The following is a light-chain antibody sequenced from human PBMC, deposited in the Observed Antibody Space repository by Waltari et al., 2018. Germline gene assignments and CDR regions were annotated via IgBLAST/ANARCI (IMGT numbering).Light chain of an antibody. CDR2: DAS. V-gene: IGKV1-27*01. CDR1: QGIASY. Sequence: DVQVTQSPSSLSAAAGDSVTITCRASQGIASYLAWYQQKPGRVPTLLIYDASTLRSGVPSRFSGSGGGTDFTLTITSLQPEDVATYYCQMYNGAPRTFGQGTKVET. CDR3: QMYNGAPRT. J-gene: IGKJ1*01.